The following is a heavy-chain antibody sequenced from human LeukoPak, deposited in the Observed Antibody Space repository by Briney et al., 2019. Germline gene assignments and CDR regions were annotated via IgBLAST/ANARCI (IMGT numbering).Heavy chain of an antibody. CDR1: GFTFSSYG. CDR2: IWYDGSNK. J-gene: IGHJ4*02. V-gene: IGHV3-33*03. CDR3: AKLGCSSTRCYINY. Sequence: PGRSLRLSCAASGFTFSSYGMHWVRQAPGKGLEWVAVIWYDGSNKYYADSVKGRFTVSRDNSKNTLYLQMNSLRAEDTAVYYCAKLGCSSTRCYINYWGQGTLVTVSS. D-gene: IGHD2-2*01.